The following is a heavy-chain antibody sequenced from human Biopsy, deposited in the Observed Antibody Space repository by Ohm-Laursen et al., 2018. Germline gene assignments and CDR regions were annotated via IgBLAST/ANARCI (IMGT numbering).Heavy chain of an antibody. CDR1: GYNFNAYY. CDR2: INPNNGGT. V-gene: IGHV1-2*02. J-gene: IGHJ3*01. Sequence: ASVKVSCKASGYNFNAYYMQWVRQAPGQGLEWMGWINPNNGGTNYAHKFQGRVTMTRDTSISTAYMHLSGLTSDDTAVYYCARLAYSEYRRDPLDVWGQGKMVTVSS. D-gene: IGHD5-18*01. CDR3: ARLAYSEYRRDPLDV.